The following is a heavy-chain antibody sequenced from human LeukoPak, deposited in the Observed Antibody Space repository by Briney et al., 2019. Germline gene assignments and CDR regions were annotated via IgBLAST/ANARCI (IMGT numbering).Heavy chain of an antibody. Sequence: GGSLTLSCTASGFTFNTYWMTWIRQAPGKGLEWVASMNQDGSEIHYVDSVKGRFTISRDNAKNSLFLQMNSLTADDTAVHYCVRAHHPGGWFDPWGQGTLVTVSS. CDR3: VRAHHPGGWFDP. CDR1: GFTFNTYW. CDR2: MNQDGSEI. D-gene: IGHD3-10*01. J-gene: IGHJ5*02. V-gene: IGHV3-7*04.